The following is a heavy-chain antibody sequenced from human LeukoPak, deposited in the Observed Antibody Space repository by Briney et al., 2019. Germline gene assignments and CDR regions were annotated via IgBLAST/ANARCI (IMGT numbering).Heavy chain of an antibody. CDR3: ARSYSGSRRGNFDQ. CDR2: ISSDGTTI. D-gene: IGHD1-26*01. CDR1: GFIFTDYF. J-gene: IGHJ5*02. Sequence: GGSLRLSCAASGFIFTDYFINWIRQAPGKGPEWVSYISSDGTTIEYAESVKGRFTISRDNAKNSVHLQMNSLRAEDTAVYYCARSYSGSRRGNFDQWGQGTLITVSS. V-gene: IGHV3-11*01.